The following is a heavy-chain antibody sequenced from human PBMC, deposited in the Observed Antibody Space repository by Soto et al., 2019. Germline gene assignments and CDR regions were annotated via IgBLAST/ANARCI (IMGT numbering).Heavy chain of an antibody. Sequence: VAVIWYDGSNKYYADSGKGRFTISRDNSKNTLYLQMNSLRAEDTAVYYCARIVFFLWIRRPPRSTLFPYM. CDR3: ARIVFFLWIRRPPRSTLFPYM. CDR2: IWYDGSNK. V-gene: IGHV3-33*01. J-gene: IGHJ6*03. D-gene: IGHD5-18*01.